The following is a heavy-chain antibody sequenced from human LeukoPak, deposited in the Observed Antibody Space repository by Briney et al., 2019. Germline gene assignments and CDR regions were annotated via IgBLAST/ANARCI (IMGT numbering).Heavy chain of an antibody. CDR2: INQSGGT. J-gene: IGHJ4*02. V-gene: IGHV4-34*01. Sequence: PSETLSLTCAVYGGSLSGYYWSWIRQRPGKGLEWIGEINQSGGTNYNPSLKSRVSISVDTSKSQFSLKLSSVTAADTAVYYCARGWGRAVAGNFYWGRGTPVTVSS. CDR1: GGSLSGYY. D-gene: IGHD6-19*01. CDR3: ARGWGRAVAGNFY.